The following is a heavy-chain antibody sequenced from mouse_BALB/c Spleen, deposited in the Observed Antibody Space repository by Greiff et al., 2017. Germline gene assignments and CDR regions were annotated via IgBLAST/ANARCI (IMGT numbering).Heavy chain of an antibody. CDR2: INSDGGST. D-gene: IGHD2-1*01. CDR1: EYEFPSHD. Sequence: EVKLMESGGGLVQPGESLKLSCESNEYEFPSHDMSWVRKTPEKRLELVAAINSDGGSTYYPDTMERRFIISRDNTKKTLYLQMSSLRSEDTALYDCARHGGNYEDWYFDVWGAGTTVTVSS. J-gene: IGHJ1*01. V-gene: IGHV5-2*01. CDR3: ARHGGNYEDWYFDV.